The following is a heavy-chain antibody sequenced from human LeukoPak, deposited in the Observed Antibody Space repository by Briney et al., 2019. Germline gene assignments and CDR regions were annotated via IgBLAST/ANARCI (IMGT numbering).Heavy chain of an antibody. D-gene: IGHD3-22*01. CDR3: ARDSYYYDSSGYYFPY. CDR2: IYTSGST. J-gene: IGHJ4*02. V-gene: IGHV4-4*07. CDR1: GGSISSYY. Sequence: PSETLSLTCTVSGGSISSYYWSWIRQPAGKGLEWIGRIYTSGSTNYNPSLKSRVTMSVDTSKNQFSLKLSSVTAADTAVYYCARDSYYYDSSGYYFPYWGQGTLVTVSS.